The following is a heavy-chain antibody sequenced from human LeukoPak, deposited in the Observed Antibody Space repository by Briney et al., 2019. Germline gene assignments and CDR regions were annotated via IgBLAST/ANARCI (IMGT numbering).Heavy chain of an antibody. CDR1: GYTFTSFW. J-gene: IGHJ4*02. V-gene: IGHV5-51*01. D-gene: IGHD4-11*01. Sequence: GESLKIPCTGSGYTFTSFWIGWARQMPGKGLEWMAIIFPQDSQTTYTPSLQGQVIISADKSISAAYLQWNTLKASDTAMYYCALLTSKGLEFWGQGTLVTVSS. CDR3: ALLTSKGLEF. CDR2: IFPQDSQT.